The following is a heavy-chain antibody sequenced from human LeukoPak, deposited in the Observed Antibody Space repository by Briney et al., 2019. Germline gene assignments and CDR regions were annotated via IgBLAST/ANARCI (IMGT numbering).Heavy chain of an antibody. D-gene: IGHD3-10*01. Sequence: ASVKVSCKASGYTFTGYYMHWVRQAPGQGLEWMGWINPNSGGTNYAQKFQGRVTMTRDTSISTAYMELSRLRSDDTAVYYCAREVTYYYGSGSYYNSHDAFDIWGQGTMVTVSS. CDR3: AREVTYYYGSGSYYNSHDAFDI. CDR1: GYTFTGYY. CDR2: INPNSGGT. J-gene: IGHJ3*02. V-gene: IGHV1-2*02.